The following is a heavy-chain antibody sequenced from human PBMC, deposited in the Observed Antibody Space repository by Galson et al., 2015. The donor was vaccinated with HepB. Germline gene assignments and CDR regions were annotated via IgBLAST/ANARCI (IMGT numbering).Heavy chain of an antibody. J-gene: IGHJ4*02. CDR2: VSHDGSYK. Sequence: SLRLSCAASGFTFSNSGMHWVRQAPGKGLEWVALVSHDGSYKSYADSVKGRFTSFRDNSKGTLYLQMNSLRPEDTAVYYCAKDPAGRFVVNCRGYYFDDWGQGTLVTVSS. V-gene: IGHV3-30*18. D-gene: IGHD1-1*01. CDR1: GFTFSNSG. CDR3: AKDPAGRFVVNCRGYYFDD.